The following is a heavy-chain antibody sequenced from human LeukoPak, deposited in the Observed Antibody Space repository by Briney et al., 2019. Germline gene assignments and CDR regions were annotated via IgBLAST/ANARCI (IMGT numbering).Heavy chain of an antibody. D-gene: IGHD1-26*01. V-gene: IGHV5-51*01. J-gene: IGHJ4*02. Sequence: GESLKISCKGSGYRFTSYWIGWVRQMPGKGLEWMGIIYPGDSDTRYSPSFQGQVTISADKSISTAYLQWSSLKASDTAMYYCARVGADMGVGFDYWGQGTLVTVSS. CDR2: IYPGDSDT. CDR1: GYRFTSYW. CDR3: ARVGADMGVGFDY.